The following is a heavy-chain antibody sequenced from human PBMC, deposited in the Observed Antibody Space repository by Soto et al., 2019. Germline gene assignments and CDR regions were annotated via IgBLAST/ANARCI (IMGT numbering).Heavy chain of an antibody. CDR1: GFTFSDYY. CDR2: ISSSDPNV. Sequence: QVQLVESGGGLVKPGGSLRLSCAASGFTFSDYYMSWIRQAPGKGLEWVSYISSSDPNVYYADSVKGRFTISRDNAKNSLYLQMNSLRAEDTAVYYCARAIGRRSRPAEYFQHWGQGTLVTVSS. V-gene: IGHV3-11*01. J-gene: IGHJ1*01. CDR3: ARAIGRRSRPAEYFQH. D-gene: IGHD1-26*01.